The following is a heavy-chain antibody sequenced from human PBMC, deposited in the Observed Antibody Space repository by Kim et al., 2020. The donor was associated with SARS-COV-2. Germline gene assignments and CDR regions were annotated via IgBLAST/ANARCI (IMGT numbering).Heavy chain of an antibody. CDR2: GTK. J-gene: IGHJ3*02. CDR3: RAWLRAFDI. V-gene: IGHV3-53*01. D-gene: IGHD2-21*01. Sequence: GTKYYADSVEGRFTVSRDNSKYTLYLQMNSLRAEDTAVYFCRAWLRAFDIWGQGTVVTVSS.